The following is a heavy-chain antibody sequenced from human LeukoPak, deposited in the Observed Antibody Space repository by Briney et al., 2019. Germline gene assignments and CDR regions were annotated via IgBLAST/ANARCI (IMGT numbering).Heavy chain of an antibody. CDR2: IGGTCGRT. V-gene: IGHV3-23*01. CDR3: ARCPAGYYDSSGYYRPYYFDY. CDR1: GFTFSSYA. D-gene: IGHD3-22*01. Sequence: PGGSLRLSCAASGFTFSSYAMRWVRQAPGKGVEWVSAIGGTCGRTNEADCIKGRFTSSREKSKNSLYLQMNSLRAEDTAVYYCARCPAGYYDSSGYYRPYYFDYWGQGTLVTVSS. J-gene: IGHJ4*02.